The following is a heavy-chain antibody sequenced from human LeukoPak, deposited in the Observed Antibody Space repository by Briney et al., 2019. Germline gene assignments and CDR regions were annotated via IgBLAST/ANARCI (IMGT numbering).Heavy chain of an antibody. J-gene: IGHJ5*02. V-gene: IGHV4-4*09. CDR2: IYTSGST. Sequence: PSETLSLTCTVSGGSISSYYWSWIRQPPGKGLEWIGYIYTSGSTNYNPSLKSRVTISVDTSENQFSLKLSSVTAADTAVYYCARRHDILTGFGFDPWGQGTLVTVSS. CDR3: ARRHDILTGFGFDP. D-gene: IGHD3-9*01. CDR1: GGSISSYY.